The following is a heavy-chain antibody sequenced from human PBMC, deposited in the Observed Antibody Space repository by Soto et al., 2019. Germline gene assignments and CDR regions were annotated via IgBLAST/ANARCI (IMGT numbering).Heavy chain of an antibody. Sequence: QVQLVQSGAEVKNPGSSVKVSCKASGGTFSSYAISWVRQAPGQGLEWMGGIIPIFGTANYARKFKGRVTINEDESTSTAYMELGSLRSEDTAVYYCARKLYGDRYYYYGMKVWGQGTTVTVSS. D-gene: IGHD4-17*01. CDR1: GGTFSSYA. CDR3: ARKLYGDRYYYYGMKV. V-gene: IGHV1-69*12. J-gene: IGHJ6*02. CDR2: IIPIFGTA.